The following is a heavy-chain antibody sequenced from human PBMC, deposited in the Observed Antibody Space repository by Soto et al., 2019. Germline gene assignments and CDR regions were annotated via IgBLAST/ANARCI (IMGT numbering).Heavy chain of an antibody. D-gene: IGHD3-3*01. V-gene: IGHV4-59*11. CDR1: GASMNNHS. CDR2: IHYTGST. CDR3: ARGTLVFAQ. Sequence: QVQLQESGPGLVKPSETLSLTCTVSGASMNNHSWSWIRQSPGKGLELMGFIHYTGSTWYNPTLQSRLSLSVQTSKYPLSLELRSVTAPDTAVYYCARGTLVFAQWGQGTLVTVSS. J-gene: IGHJ4*02.